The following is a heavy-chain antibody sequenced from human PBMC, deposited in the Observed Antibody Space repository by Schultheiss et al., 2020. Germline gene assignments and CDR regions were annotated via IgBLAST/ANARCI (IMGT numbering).Heavy chain of an antibody. CDR1: GFTFSNAW. D-gene: IGHD3-22*01. Sequence: GGSLRLSCAASGFTFSNAWMNWVRQAPGKGLEWVGRIKSKTDGGTTDYAAPVKGRFTISRDDSKNTLYLQMNSLKTEDTAVYYCTTDPMIVVVMSYEYFQHWGQGTLVTVSS. CDR3: TTDPMIVVVMSYEYFQH. V-gene: IGHV3-15*07. CDR2: IKSKTDGGTT. J-gene: IGHJ1*01.